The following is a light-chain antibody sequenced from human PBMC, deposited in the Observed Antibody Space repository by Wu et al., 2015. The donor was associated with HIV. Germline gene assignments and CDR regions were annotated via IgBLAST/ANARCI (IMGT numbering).Light chain of an antibody. CDR3: QQYDSSALT. CDR2: DTS. Sequence: EIVLTQSPATLSLSPGERATVSCWASQSVDRYLAWYQLKPGQAPRLLIYDTSNRATGIPARFSGSGSGTDFTLTISRVEPEDFAVYYCQQYDSSALTFGGGTKVEI. V-gene: IGKV3-11*01. J-gene: IGKJ4*01. CDR1: QSVDRY.